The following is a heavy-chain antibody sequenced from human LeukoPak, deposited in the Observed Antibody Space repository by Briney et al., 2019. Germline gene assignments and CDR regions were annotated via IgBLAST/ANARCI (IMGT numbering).Heavy chain of an antibody. D-gene: IGHD2-15*01. J-gene: IGHJ5*02. CDR3: ARGRGYCSGGSCFNWFDP. CDR2: INSDGSST. Sequence: YPGGSLRLSCAASGFTFSSYWMHWVRQAPGKGLVRVSRINSDGSSTSYADSVKGRFTISRDNAKNTLYLQMNSLRAEDTAVYYCARGRGYCSGGSCFNWFDPWGQGTLVTVSS. CDR1: GFTFSSYW. V-gene: IGHV3-74*01.